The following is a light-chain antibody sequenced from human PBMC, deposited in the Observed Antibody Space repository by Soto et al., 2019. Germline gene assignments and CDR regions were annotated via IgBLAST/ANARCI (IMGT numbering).Light chain of an antibody. CDR1: QCISSY. Sequence: VIWMTQSPSLLSASTGDRVTISCRMSQCISSYLAWYQQKPGKASELLLYAASTLQSGVPSRFSGSGSGTDFTLTISCLQSEDFATYYCRQYYSFPPTFGQGTKLEIK. J-gene: IGKJ1*01. V-gene: IGKV1D-8*03. CDR2: AAS. CDR3: RQYYSFPPT.